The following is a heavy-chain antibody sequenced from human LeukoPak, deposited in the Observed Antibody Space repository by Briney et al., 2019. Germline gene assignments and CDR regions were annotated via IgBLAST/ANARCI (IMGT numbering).Heavy chain of an antibody. D-gene: IGHD3-9*01. V-gene: IGHV3-23*01. CDR2: ISGSGGST. Sequence: GGSLRLSCAASGFTFSSYAMSWVRQAPGKGLEWVSAISGSGGSTYYADSVKGRFIISRDNSKNTLYLQMNSLRAEDTAVYYCAKVSRGYDILTGYYDYYYYYGMDVWGQGTTVTVSS. J-gene: IGHJ6*02. CDR3: AKVSRGYDILTGYYDYYYYYGMDV. CDR1: GFTFSSYA.